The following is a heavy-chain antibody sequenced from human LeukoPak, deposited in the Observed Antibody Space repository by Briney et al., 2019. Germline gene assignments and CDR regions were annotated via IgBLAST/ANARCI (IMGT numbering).Heavy chain of an antibody. Sequence: SETLSLTCTVSGDSISSTNYYWGWIRQPPGKGLEWIGSIYYSGSTYYNPSLESRVTISVDTSKNQFSLKLSSVTAADTAVYYCARDVSSWLDNRGQGTLVTVSS. CDR1: GDSISSTNYY. CDR2: IYYSGST. CDR3: ARDVSSWLDN. D-gene: IGHD6-13*01. V-gene: IGHV4-39*02. J-gene: IGHJ4*02.